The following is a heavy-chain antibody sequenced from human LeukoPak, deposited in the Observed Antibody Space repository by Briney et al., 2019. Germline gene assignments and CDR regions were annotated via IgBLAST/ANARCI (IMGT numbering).Heavy chain of an antibody. CDR2: IIPIFGTA. CDR3: ARVVTPRYCTSTSCYLKGWFDP. Sequence: SVKVSCKASGGTFRRFAMSWVRQAPGQGLEWMGGIIPIFGTANYAQKFQGSVTITADEFTSTAYMELSSLRSEDTAVYYCARVVTPRYCTSTSCYLKGWFDPWGQGTLVTVSS. J-gene: IGHJ5*02. V-gene: IGHV1-69*13. D-gene: IGHD2-2*01. CDR1: GGTFRRFA.